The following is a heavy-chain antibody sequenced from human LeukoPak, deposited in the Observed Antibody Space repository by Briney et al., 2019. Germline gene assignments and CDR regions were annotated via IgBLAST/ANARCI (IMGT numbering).Heavy chain of an antibody. CDR2: ISSSSSYI. CDR1: GFTFSSYS. Sequence: PGGSLRLSCAASGFTFSSYSMNWVRQAPGKGLEWVSSISSSSSYIYYADSVKGRFTISRDNAKNSLYLQMNSLRAEDKAVYYCARRGYGGGGYYFDYWGQGTLVTVSS. V-gene: IGHV3-21*01. CDR3: ARRGYGGGGYYFDY. J-gene: IGHJ4*02. D-gene: IGHD2-15*01.